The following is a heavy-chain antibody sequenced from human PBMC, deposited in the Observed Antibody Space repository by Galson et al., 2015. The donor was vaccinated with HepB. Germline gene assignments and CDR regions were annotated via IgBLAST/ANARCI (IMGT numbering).Heavy chain of an antibody. CDR3: AREVGYSSGWYQGYFYGMDV. Sequence: CAISGDSVSSNSAAWNWIRQSPSRGLEGLGRTYYRSKGYNDYAVSVKSRMAINPDTSKHQFSRQLNSVTPEDTAVYYCAREVGYSSGWYQGYFYGMDVLGQGTTVTVSS. J-gene: IGHJ6*02. V-gene: IGHV6-1*01. CDR2: TYYRSKGYN. D-gene: IGHD6-19*01. CDR1: GDSVSSNSAA.